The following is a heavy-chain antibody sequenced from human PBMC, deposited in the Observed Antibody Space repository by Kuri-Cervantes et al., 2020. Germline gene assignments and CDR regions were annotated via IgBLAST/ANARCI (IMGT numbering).Heavy chain of an antibody. CDR3: ARSRYNWNDRSVKDAFDI. V-gene: IGHV3-23*01. J-gene: IGHJ3*02. CDR2: ISGSGGST. Sequence: GESLKISCAASGFTFSSYAMSWVRQAPGKGLEWVSAISGSGGSTYYAGSVKGRFTISRDNSKSTLYLQMNSLRAEDTAVYYCARSRYNWNDRSVKDAFDIWGQGTMVTVSS. D-gene: IGHD1-20*01. CDR1: GFTFSSYA.